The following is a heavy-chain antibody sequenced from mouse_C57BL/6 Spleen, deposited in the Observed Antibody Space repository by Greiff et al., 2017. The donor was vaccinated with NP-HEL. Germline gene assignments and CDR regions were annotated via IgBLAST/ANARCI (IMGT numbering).Heavy chain of an antibody. V-gene: IGHV5-9-1*02. D-gene: IGHD1-1*01. CDR2: ISSGGDYI. CDR3: TRDRTTVGFFDY. Sequence: DVMLVESGEGLVKPGGSLKLSCAASGFTFSSYAMSWVRQTPEKRLEWVAYISSGGDYIYYADTVKGRFTISRDNARNTLYLQMSSLKSEDTAMYYCTRDRTTVGFFDYWGQGTTLTVSS. CDR1: GFTFSSYA. J-gene: IGHJ2*01.